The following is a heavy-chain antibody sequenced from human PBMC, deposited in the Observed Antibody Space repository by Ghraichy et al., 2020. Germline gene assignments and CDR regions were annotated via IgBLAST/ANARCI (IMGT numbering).Heavy chain of an antibody. CDR1: GFTFSSYS. Sequence: GGSLRLSCAASGFTFSSYSMNWVRQAPGKGLEWVSYISSSSSTIYYADSVKGRFTISRDNAKNSLYLQMNSLRDEDTAVYYCARVYYDILTGSNKGFDYWGQGTLVTVSS. CDR2: ISSSSSTI. J-gene: IGHJ4*02. V-gene: IGHV3-48*02. CDR3: ARVYYDILTGSNKGFDY. D-gene: IGHD3-9*01.